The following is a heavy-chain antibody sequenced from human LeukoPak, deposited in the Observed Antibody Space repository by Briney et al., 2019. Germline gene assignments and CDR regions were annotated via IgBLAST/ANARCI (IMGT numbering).Heavy chain of an antibody. V-gene: IGHV3-23*01. D-gene: IGHD3-16*02. J-gene: IGHJ4*02. CDR1: GFTFSSYA. CDR3: AKDLSSNDYVWGSYRFEVFDY. CDR2: ISGSGGST. Sequence: SGGSLRLSCAASGFTFSSYAMSWVRQAPGKGLEWVSAISGSGGSTYYADSVKGRFTISRDNSKNTLYLQMNSLRAEDTAVYYCAKDLSSNDYVWGSYRFEVFDYWGQGTLVTVSS.